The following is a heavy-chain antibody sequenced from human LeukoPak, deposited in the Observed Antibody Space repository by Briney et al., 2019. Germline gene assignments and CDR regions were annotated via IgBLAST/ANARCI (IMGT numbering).Heavy chain of an antibody. CDR3: GKRGAVTRRYFDL. D-gene: IGHD6-19*01. Sequence: PSETLSLTCTVSGGSISSSSYYWGWIRQPPGKGLEWIGSIYYSGSTYYNPSLKSRVTISVDTSKNQFSLKLSSVTAADTAVYYCGKRGAVTRRYFDLWGRGTLVTVSS. J-gene: IGHJ2*01. CDR2: IYYSGST. V-gene: IGHV4-39*01. CDR1: GGSISSSSYY.